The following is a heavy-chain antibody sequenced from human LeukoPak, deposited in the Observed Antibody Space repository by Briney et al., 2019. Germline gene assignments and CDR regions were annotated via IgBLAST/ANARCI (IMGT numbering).Heavy chain of an antibody. CDR3: TRDIAVQWFYS. J-gene: IGHJ5*01. V-gene: IGHV4-39*02. Sequence: PSETLSLTCTVSGDSISGSAYWGWTRRPPGKGLEWIGSISYSGTTYYNPSLRSRVSISADTSKNQFSLQLSSVTAADTAVYYCTRDIAVQWFYSWGQGTLVTVSS. D-gene: IGHD2-15*01. CDR1: GDSISGSAY. CDR2: ISYSGTT.